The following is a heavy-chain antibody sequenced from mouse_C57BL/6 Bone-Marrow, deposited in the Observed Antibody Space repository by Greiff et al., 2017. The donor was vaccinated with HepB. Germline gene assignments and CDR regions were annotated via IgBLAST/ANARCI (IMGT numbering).Heavy chain of an antibody. CDR1: GFTFSDYG. D-gene: IGHD2-2*01. Sequence: EVKLMESGGGLVKPGGSLKLSCAASGFTFSDYGMHWVRQAPEKGLEWVAYISSGSSTIYYADTVKGRFTITRDNAKNTLFLQMTSLRSEDTAMYYCARTFIYYAYLCAMDYWGQGTSVTVSS. CDR3: ARTFIYYAYLCAMDY. CDR2: ISSGSSTI. J-gene: IGHJ4*01. V-gene: IGHV5-17*01.